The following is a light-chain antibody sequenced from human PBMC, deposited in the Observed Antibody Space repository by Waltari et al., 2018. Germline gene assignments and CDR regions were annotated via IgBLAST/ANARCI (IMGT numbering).Light chain of an antibody. CDR3: MQALQTPPT. V-gene: IGKV2-28*01. CDR1: QSLLHSNGYNY. Sequence: DIVMTQSPLSLPVTPGEPASISCRSSQSLLHSNGYNYLDWYLQNPGQSPPLLIYLGSNRASGVPDRFSGSGSGTDFTLKISRVEAEDVGVYYCMQALQTPPTFGQGTKLEIK. J-gene: IGKJ2*01. CDR2: LGS.